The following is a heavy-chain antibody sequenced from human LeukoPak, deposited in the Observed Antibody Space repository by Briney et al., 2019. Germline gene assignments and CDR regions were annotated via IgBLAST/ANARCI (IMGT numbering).Heavy chain of an antibody. Sequence: GGSLRLSCAASGFTFSSYWMHWVRQAPGKGLVWVSRINTDGSSTSYADSVKGRFTISRDNAKNTLYLQMNSLRAEDTAVYYCARASVSYDSSRYYPQEAFDIWGQGTMVTVSS. CDR3: ARASVSYDSSRYYPQEAFDI. CDR2: INTDGSST. V-gene: IGHV3-74*01. CDR1: GFTFSSYW. D-gene: IGHD3-22*01. J-gene: IGHJ3*02.